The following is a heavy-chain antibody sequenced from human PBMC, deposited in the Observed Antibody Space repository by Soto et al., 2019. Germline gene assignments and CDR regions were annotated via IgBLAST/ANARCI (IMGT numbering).Heavy chain of an antibody. CDR3: ARQFGNDFWSGYYLPDCFQH. CDR1: GGSISSSSYY. Sequence: QLQLQESGPGLVKPSETLSLTCTVSGGSISSSSYYWGWIRQPPGKGLEWIGSIYYSGSTYYNPSLKSRVTISVDTANNQCSLKLRSVTAADTAVNYCARQFGNDFWSGYYLPDCFQHWGQGTLVTVSS. V-gene: IGHV4-39*01. D-gene: IGHD3-3*01. J-gene: IGHJ1*01. CDR2: IYYSGST.